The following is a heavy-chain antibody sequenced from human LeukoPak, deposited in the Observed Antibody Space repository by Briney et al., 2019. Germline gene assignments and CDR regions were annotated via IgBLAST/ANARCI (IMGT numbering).Heavy chain of an antibody. V-gene: IGHV1-2*02. D-gene: IGHD5-24*01. Sequence: ASVTVSCKASGYSFTDYYIHWVRQAPGQGLEWMGWISPNSGGTNYAQNFQGRVTMTRDTSINTAYMELTSLRSDDTALYYCARDKDGYSPLDHWGQGTLLTVSA. J-gene: IGHJ4*02. CDR1: GYSFTDYY. CDR3: ARDKDGYSPLDH. CDR2: ISPNSGGT.